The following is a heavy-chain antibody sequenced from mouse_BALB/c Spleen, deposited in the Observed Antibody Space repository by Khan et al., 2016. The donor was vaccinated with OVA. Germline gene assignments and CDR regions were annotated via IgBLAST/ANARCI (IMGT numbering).Heavy chain of an antibody. D-gene: IGHD3-1*01. Sequence: MQLEESGPELVKPGASVKISCKASGYSFTDYFMNWVMQSHGKSLEWIGHINTYNDDSFYNQKFKDKATLTVDKSSNTAHMELRSLASEDSAVYYCARRGLGGNFDYWGQGTTLTVSS. CDR3: ARRGLGGNFDY. V-gene: IGHV1-20*02. CDR1: GYSFTDYF. CDR2: INTYNDDS. J-gene: IGHJ2*01.